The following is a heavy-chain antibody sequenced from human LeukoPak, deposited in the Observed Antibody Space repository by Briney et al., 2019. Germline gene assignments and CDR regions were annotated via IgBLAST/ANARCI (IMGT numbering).Heavy chain of an antibody. J-gene: IGHJ3*02. CDR2: IYYSGST. V-gene: IGHV4-59*08. D-gene: IGHD4-17*01. CDR1: GGSISSHF. CDR3: ARQTMTTVDAFDI. Sequence: SETLSLTCTVSGGSISSHFWSWIRQPPGKGLGWIAYIYYSGSTDYNPSLKSRVTISVDTSKNQFSLKLSSVTAADTAVYYCARQTMTTVDAFDIWGQGTMVTVSS.